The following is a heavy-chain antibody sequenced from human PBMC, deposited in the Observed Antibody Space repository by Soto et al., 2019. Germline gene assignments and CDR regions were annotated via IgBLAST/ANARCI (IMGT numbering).Heavy chain of an antibody. CDR2: IKSKTDGGTT. CDR3: TSPSSGYYYYYYGMDV. J-gene: IGHJ6*02. CDR1: GFTFSNAW. D-gene: IGHD3-22*01. V-gene: IGHV3-15*07. Sequence: EVQLVESGGGLVQPGGSLRLSCAASGFTFSNAWMNWVRQAPGKGLEWVGRIKSKTDGGTTDYAAPVKGRFTISRDDSKNTLYLQMNSLKTEDTAVYYCTSPSSGYYYYYYGMDVWGQGTTVTVSS.